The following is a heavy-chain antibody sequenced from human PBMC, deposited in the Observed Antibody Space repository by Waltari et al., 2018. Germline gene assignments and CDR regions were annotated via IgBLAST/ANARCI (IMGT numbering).Heavy chain of an antibody. CDR2: IRDSGST. D-gene: IGHD2-8*01. Sequence: QVQLQESGPGLVKPSETLSLTCSVSITPIRPYYWGWVRQPPGKGLVLIGYIRDSGSTEYNPSLKSRVTISADTSKNQVSVKLHSVTAADTAVYYCAGSSKWYEVVFGYWGQGILVTVSS. CDR3: AGSSKWYEVVFGY. V-gene: IGHV4-59*08. J-gene: IGHJ4*02. CDR1: ITPIRPYY.